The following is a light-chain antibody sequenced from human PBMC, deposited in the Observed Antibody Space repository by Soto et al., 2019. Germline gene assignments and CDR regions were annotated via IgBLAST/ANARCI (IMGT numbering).Light chain of an antibody. CDR1: SSDIGAGYD. Sequence: QSVLTQPPSMSGAPGQRVTISCTGSSSDIGAGYDVHWYQQFPGTAPKLLIYSNIKRPSGVPDRFSGSKSGTSASLAITGLQAADEADYYCQSYDSSLGGSKGVFGGGTKVTVL. J-gene: IGLJ3*02. V-gene: IGLV1-40*01. CDR3: QSYDSSLGGSKGV. CDR2: SNI.